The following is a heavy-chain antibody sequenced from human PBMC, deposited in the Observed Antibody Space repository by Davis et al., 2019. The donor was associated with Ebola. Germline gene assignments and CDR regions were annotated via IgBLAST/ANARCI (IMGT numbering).Heavy chain of an antibody. CDR1: GGTFSSYA. CDR2: IIPILGIA. V-gene: IGHV1-69*10. Sequence: AASVKVSCKASGGTFSSYAISWVRRAPGQGLEWMGGIIPILGIANYAQKFQGRVTITADKSTSTAYMELSSLRSEDTAVYYCARDLGQQLDNWFDPWGQGTLVTVSS. J-gene: IGHJ5*02. CDR3: ARDLGQQLDNWFDP. D-gene: IGHD6-13*01.